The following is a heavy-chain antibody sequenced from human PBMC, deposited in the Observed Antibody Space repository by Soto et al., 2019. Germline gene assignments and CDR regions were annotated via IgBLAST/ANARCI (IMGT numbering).Heavy chain of an antibody. D-gene: IGHD2-2*01. CDR1: GDSISGGASF. Sequence: PSETLSLTCTVSGDSISGGASFWSWIRQPPGKGLEWIANVYYSGSSYYNPSLKSRLTISVDTTKNQFSLQLKSMTAADMAVYYCAKLSCTSSTCYFPGWFDPWGQGTLVTVS. V-gene: IGHV4-31*03. J-gene: IGHJ5*02. CDR3: AKLSCTSSTCYFPGWFDP. CDR2: VYYSGSS.